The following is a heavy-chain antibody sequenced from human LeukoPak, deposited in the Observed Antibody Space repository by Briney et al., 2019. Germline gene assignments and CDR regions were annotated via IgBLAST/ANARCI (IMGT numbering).Heavy chain of an antibody. CDR3: ARVVAAAAAPEVGMDV. D-gene: IGHD6-13*01. V-gene: IGHV1-69*06. J-gene: IGHJ6*04. CDR2: IIPIFGTA. Sequence: SVKVSCKASGGTFSSYAISWVRQAPGQGLEWMGGIIPIFGTANYAQKFQGRVTITADKSTSTAYMELSSLRSEDTAVYYCARVVAAAAAPEVGMDVWGKGTTVTVSS. CDR1: GGTFSSYA.